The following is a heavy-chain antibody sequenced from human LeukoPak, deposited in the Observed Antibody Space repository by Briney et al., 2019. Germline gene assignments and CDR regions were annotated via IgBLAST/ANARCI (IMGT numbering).Heavy chain of an antibody. CDR3: AKVSIAVAGGLYYFDY. D-gene: IGHD6-19*01. J-gene: IGHJ4*02. Sequence: GGSLRLSCAASGFTFSNYAMNWVRQAPGRGLEWVSAISGSGGSTYYADSVKGRFTISRDNSKNTLYLQMNSLRAEDTAVYYCAKVSIAVAGGLYYFDYWGQGTLVTVSS. V-gene: IGHV3-23*01. CDR2: ISGSGGST. CDR1: GFTFSNYA.